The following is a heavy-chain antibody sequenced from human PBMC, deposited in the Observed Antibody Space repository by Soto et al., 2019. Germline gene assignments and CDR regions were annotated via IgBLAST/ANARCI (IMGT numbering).Heavy chain of an antibody. J-gene: IGHJ4*02. CDR3: AKSPTMTTKVVDY. CDR1: GFTFSSYT. CDR2: IYSSGDST. Sequence: EVQLLESGGDLVQPGGSLRLSCVASGFTFSSYTMTWVRQAPGKGLEWVSVIYSSGDSTYYADSVKGRFTISRDNSKNTLYLQTHSLRADDTAVYYCAKSPTMTTKVVDYWGQGTLVTVSS. D-gene: IGHD4-17*01. V-gene: IGHV3-23*01.